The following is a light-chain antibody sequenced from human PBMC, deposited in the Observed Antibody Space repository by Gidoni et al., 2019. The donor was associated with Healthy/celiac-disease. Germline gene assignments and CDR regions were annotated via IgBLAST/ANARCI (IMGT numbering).Light chain of an antibody. Sequence: VMTQSPLSLPVTPGEPASISCRSSQSLLHSNGYNYLDWYLQKPGQSPQLLIYLGSNRASGVPDRFSGSGSGTDFTLKISRVEAEDVGVYYCMQALQTPLTFGGGTKVEIK. J-gene: IGKJ4*01. V-gene: IGKV2-28*01. CDR2: LGS. CDR1: QSLLHSNGYNY. CDR3: MQALQTPLT.